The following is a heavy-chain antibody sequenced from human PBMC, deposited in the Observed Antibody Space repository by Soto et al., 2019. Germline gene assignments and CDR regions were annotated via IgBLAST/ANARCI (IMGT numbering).Heavy chain of an antibody. CDR2: ILPAFGTA. Sequence: QVRLVQSGAEVKKPGSSVKVSCKYSGGTFKTESINWLRQAPGQGLEWMGNILPAFGTADYAPKCQGRVTITADQATTTAYMDLSSLTSQDTAFYFCARGHEYGGNSDDFDIWGQGTLVTVSS. V-gene: IGHV1-69*13. CDR1: GGTFKTES. CDR3: ARGHEYGGNSDDFDI. J-gene: IGHJ3*02. D-gene: IGHD4-17*01.